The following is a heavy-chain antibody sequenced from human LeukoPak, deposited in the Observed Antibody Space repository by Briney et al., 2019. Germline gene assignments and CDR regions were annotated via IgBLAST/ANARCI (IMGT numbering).Heavy chain of an antibody. J-gene: IGHJ5*02. CDR1: GYTFTGYY. CDR3: ARDSPGKYQLLFWFDP. CDR2: INPNSGGT. V-gene: IGHV1-2*02. D-gene: IGHD2-2*01. Sequence: GASVKVSCKASGYTFTGYYMHWVRQAPGQGLEWIGWINPNSGGTNYAQKFQGRVTMTRDTSISTAYMELSRLRSDDTAVYYCARDSPGKYQLLFWFDPWGQGTLVTVSS.